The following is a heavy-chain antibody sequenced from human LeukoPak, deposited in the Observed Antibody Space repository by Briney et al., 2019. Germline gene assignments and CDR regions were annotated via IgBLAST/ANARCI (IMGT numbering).Heavy chain of an antibody. D-gene: IGHD6-6*01. Sequence: SETLSLTRTVSGGSISSYYWSWIRQPPGKGLEWIGYIYYSGSTNYNPSLKSRVTISVDTSKNQFSLKLSSVTAADTAVYYCARGGPYSSSLYYYYYMDVWGKGTTVTVSS. J-gene: IGHJ6*03. CDR2: IYYSGST. CDR1: GGSISSYY. CDR3: ARGGPYSSSLYYYYYMDV. V-gene: IGHV4-59*01.